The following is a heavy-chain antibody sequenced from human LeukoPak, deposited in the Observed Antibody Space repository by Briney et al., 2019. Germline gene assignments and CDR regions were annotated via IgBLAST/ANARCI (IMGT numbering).Heavy chain of an antibody. Sequence: PGGSLRLSCAASGFTFSNYNMNWVRQAPGKGLEWVSCFGTSSSYIYYADSVKGRFTITRDNAKNSLYLQMNSLRAEDTAVYYCATETIGRHYDYWGQGTLLTVSS. CDR3: ATETIGRHYDY. CDR1: GFTFSNYN. D-gene: IGHD1-14*01. V-gene: IGHV3-21*01. CDR2: FGTSSSYI. J-gene: IGHJ4*02.